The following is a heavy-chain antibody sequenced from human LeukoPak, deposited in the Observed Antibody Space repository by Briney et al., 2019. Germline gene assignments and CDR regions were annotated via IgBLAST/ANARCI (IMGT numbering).Heavy chain of an antibody. CDR1: GFTFSTYS. D-gene: IGHD3-22*01. CDR2: ISSSSNYI. CDR3: AQNFYDSSGLYFDY. J-gene: IGHJ4*02. V-gene: IGHV3-21*01. Sequence: GGSLRLSCVASGFTFSTYSMDWVRQAPGKGLEWVSSISSSSNYIYYADSVKGRFTISRDNAKNSLYLQMNSLRAADTAVYYCAQNFYDSSGLYFDYWGQGTLVTVSS.